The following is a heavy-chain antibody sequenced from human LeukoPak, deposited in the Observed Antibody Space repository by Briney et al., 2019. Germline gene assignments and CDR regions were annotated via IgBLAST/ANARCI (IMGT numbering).Heavy chain of an antibody. D-gene: IGHD3-10*01. Sequence: AASVKVSCKASGGTFSSYAISWVRQAPGQGLEWMGGIIPIFGTANYAQKFQGRVTITTDESTSTAYMELSSLRSEDTAVYYCARDRITMVRGVMEPGYYFDYWGQGTLVTVSS. J-gene: IGHJ4*02. CDR2: IIPIFGTA. V-gene: IGHV1-69*05. CDR3: ARDRITMVRGVMEPGYYFDY. CDR1: GGTFSSYA.